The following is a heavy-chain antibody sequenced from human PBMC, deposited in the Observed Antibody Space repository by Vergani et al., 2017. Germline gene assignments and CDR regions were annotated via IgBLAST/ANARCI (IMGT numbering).Heavy chain of an antibody. J-gene: IGHJ4*02. D-gene: IGHD2-15*01. CDR2: INGHGDTT. Sequence: EVQVLESGGGLVKPGGSLRLSCAASGFTFSSYAMSWVRQAPGKGLEWVSVINGHGDTTYYADSVKGRFTISRDNSKKMMSLQMNSLRVEDTAVYYCARGGKGIIMVVPSTHLWGQGTQVSVS. CDR1: GFTFSSYA. CDR3: ARGGKGIIMVVPSTHL. V-gene: IGHV3-23*01.